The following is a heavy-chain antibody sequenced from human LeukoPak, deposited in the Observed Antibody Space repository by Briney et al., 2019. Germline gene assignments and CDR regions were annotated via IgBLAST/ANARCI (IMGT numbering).Heavy chain of an antibody. CDR3: ARLPYDFWSSESERDAFDI. CDR2: IYPGDSET. Sequence: GESLKISCKGSGYTFTSYWIGWVRQMPGKGLEWMGIIYPGDSETRYSPSFQGHVTISADKSISTAYLQWSSLKASDTAMYYCARLPYDFWSSESERDAFDIWGQGTMVTVSS. D-gene: IGHD3-3*01. J-gene: IGHJ3*02. V-gene: IGHV5-51*01. CDR1: GYTFTSYW.